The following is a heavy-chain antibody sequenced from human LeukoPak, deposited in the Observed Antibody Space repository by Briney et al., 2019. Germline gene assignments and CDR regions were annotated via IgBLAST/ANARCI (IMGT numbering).Heavy chain of an antibody. CDR1: GYTLTELS. CDR3: ATGSGITMVSNYYYYGMDV. V-gene: IGHV1-24*01. Sequence: ASVKVSCKVSGYTLTELSMHWVRQAPGKGVGWMGGFYPEDGETIYAQKFQGRVTMTEDTSTDTAYMELSSLRSEDTAVYYYATGSGITMVSNYYYYGMDVWGQGTTVTVSS. CDR2: FYPEDGET. D-gene: IGHD3-10*01. J-gene: IGHJ6*02.